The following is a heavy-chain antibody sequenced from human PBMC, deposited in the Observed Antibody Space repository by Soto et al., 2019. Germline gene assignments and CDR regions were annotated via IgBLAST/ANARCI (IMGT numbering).Heavy chain of an antibody. V-gene: IGHV1-18*01. CDR1: GYTFSNYG. Sequence: ASVKVSCKASGYTFSNYGISWVRQAPGQGLEWMGWISAYNGNTKYAQKLQGRVTMTTDTSTGTAYMELRSLRSDDTAMYYCARGGVAGSYYHYGMDVWGQGTTVTVYS. D-gene: IGHD6-19*01. CDR2: ISAYNGNT. J-gene: IGHJ6*02. CDR3: ARGGVAGSYYHYGMDV.